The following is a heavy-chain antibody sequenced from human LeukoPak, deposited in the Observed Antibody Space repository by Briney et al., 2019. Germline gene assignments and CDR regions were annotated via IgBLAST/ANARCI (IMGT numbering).Heavy chain of an antibody. J-gene: IGHJ3*02. V-gene: IGHV3-66*01. CDR2: IYSGGST. CDR3: ARNVAVNDAFDI. Sequence: GGSLRLSCAASGFTVSSNYMSWVRQAPGKGLEWVSVIYSGGSTYYADCVKGRFTISRDNSKNTLYLQMNSLRAEDTAVYYCARNVAVNDAFDIWGQGTMVTVSS. D-gene: IGHD2-21*01. CDR1: GFTVSSNY.